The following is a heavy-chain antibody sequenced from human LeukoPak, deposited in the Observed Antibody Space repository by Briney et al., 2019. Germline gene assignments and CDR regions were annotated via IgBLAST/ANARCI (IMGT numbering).Heavy chain of an antibody. CDR3: ARGHCSGGSCYPG. V-gene: IGHV4-34*01. CDR1: GGSFSGYY. Sequence: PSGTLFLTCAVYGGSFSGYYWSWIRQPPGKGLEWIGEINHSGSTNYNPSLKSRVTISVDTSKNQFSLKLSSVTAADTAVYYCARGHCSGGSCYPGWGQGTLVTVSS. CDR2: INHSGST. D-gene: IGHD2-15*01. J-gene: IGHJ4*02.